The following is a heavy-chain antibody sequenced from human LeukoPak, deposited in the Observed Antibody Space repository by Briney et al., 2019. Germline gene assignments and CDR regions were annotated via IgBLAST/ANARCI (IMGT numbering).Heavy chain of an antibody. J-gene: IGHJ4*02. CDR2: IYYSGST. CDR3: ARDLDSSGYYEGDY. Sequence: PSETLSLTCTVSGGSISSSSYYWGWIRQPPGKGLEWIGSIYYSGSTYYNPSLKSRVTISVDTSKNQFSLKLSSVTAADTAVYYCARDLDSSGYYEGDYWGQGTLVTVSS. D-gene: IGHD3-22*01. V-gene: IGHV4-39*07. CDR1: GGSISSSSYY.